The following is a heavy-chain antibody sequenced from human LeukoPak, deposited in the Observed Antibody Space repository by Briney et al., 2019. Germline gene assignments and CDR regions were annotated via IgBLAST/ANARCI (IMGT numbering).Heavy chain of an antibody. J-gene: IGHJ4*02. D-gene: IGHD2-2*01. CDR3: ARTLGYCSSTSCYDYYY. CDR1: GFTFSSYA. CDR2: ISYDGSNK. Sequence: GRSLRLSCAASGFTFSSYAMHWVRQAPGKGLEWVAVISYDGSNKYYADSVKGRFTISRDNSKNTLYLQMNSLRAEDTAVYYCARTLGYCSSTSCYDYYYWGQGILVTVSS. V-gene: IGHV3-30-3*01.